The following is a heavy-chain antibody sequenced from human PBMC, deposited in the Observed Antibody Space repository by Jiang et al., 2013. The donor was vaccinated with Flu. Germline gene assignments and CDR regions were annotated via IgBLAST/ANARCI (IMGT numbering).Heavy chain of an antibody. CDR2: INAGHGIT. Sequence: EVKKPGASVNVSCKASGYIFTSYAIHWVRQAPGQRLEWMGWINAGHGITKYSQTFQGRVTITRDTSASTVYMELNRLRSEDTAVYYCANGIGVPGSKAFDLRGQGTRVTVSS. CDR3: ANGIGVPGSKAFDL. D-gene: IGHD6-19*01. CDR1: GYIFTSYA. V-gene: IGHV1-3*01. J-gene: IGHJ3*01.